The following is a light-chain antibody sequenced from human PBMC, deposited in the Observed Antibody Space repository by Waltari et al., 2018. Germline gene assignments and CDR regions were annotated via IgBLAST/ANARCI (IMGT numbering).Light chain of an antibody. CDR1: KIGREA. Sequence: SYGLTQPPSVSVAPGQTASITCGGNKIGREAVHWYQQKPGQAPVLVVRDDNDRPSGIPDRFSGSNSGSPATLTISRVEAGDEADYYCQVWDSSGPHPVVFGGGTKLTVL. J-gene: IGLJ2*01. CDR2: DDN. V-gene: IGLV3-21*02. CDR3: QVWDSSGPHPVV.